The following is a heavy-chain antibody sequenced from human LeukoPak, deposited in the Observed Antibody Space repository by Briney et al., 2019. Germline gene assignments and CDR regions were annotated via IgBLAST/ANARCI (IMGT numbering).Heavy chain of an antibody. CDR3: AKDPGGRYYYYMDV. CDR2: ISGSGDST. J-gene: IGHJ6*03. CDR1: GFTFSSYA. D-gene: IGHD4-23*01. V-gene: IGHV3-23*01. Sequence: GGSLRLSCAASGFTFSSYAMSWVRQAPGKGLEWVSAISGSGDSTYYADSVKGRFTISRDNSKNTLYLQMNSLRAEDTAVYYCAKDPGGRYYYYMDVWGKGITVTVSS.